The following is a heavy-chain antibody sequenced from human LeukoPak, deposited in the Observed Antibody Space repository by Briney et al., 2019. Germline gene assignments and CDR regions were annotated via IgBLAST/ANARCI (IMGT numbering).Heavy chain of an antibody. CDR2: ISSSSSYI. J-gene: IGHJ4*02. V-gene: IGHV3-21*05. CDR3: TRRPLGLQCLDY. CDR1: GFSFSNFP. D-gene: IGHD5-24*01. Sequence: PGGSLRLSCAAAGFSFSNFPMNWVRQAPGKGPEWVSYISSSSSYIYYADSVKGRFTISRDNTKNALYLQLSSLRAEDTAVYYCTRRPLGLQCLDYWGQGTLVTVSS.